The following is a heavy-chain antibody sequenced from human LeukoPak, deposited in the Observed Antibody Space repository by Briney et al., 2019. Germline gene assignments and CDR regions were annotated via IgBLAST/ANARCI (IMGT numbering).Heavy chain of an antibody. V-gene: IGHV4-59*01. Sequence: PSETLPLTCTVSGGSISSYYWSWIRQPPGKGLEWIGYIYYSGSTNYNPSLKSRVTISVDTSKNQFSLELSSVTAADTAVYYCASYYYDSSGYSKKPDAFDIWGQGTMVTVSS. J-gene: IGHJ3*02. CDR2: IYYSGST. CDR1: GGSISSYY. CDR3: ASYYYDSSGYSKKPDAFDI. D-gene: IGHD3-22*01.